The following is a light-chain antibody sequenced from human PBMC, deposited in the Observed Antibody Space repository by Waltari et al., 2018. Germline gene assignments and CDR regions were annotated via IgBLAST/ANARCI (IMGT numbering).Light chain of an antibody. CDR1: SGSIASNH. J-gene: IGLJ3*02. V-gene: IGLV6-57*02. CDR2: EDN. CDR3: QSFQNSQTV. Sequence: NFMLTQPHSVSESPGKTVTISCTASSGSIASNHVQWHQRRPDSAPKTLIYEDNKRPSGVPDLFSGSIDSSSNSASLTISGLKTEDEADYYCQSFQNSQTVFGGGTKLTVL.